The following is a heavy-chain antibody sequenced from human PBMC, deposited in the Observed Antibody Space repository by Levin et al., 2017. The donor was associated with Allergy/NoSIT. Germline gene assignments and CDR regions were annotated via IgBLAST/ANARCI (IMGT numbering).Heavy chain of an antibody. CDR3: SRDQRLALVPSTLIPCH. D-gene: IGHD2-15*01. CDR1: GFTFTGYG. Sequence: PGGSLRLSCAASGFTFTGYGMHWVRQAPGKGLEWVAVIWHDGSMTYYADSVKGRFTISRDDSKDTLYLQMNALRADDTAVYYCSRDQRLALVPSTLIPCHWGQGTQVTVSS. J-gene: IGHJ4*02. V-gene: IGHV3-33*01. CDR2: IWHDGSMT.